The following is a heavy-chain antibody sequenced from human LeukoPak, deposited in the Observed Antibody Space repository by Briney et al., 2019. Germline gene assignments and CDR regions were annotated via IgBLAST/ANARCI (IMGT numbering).Heavy chain of an antibody. CDR1: GFTFSTYW. Sequence: QPGGSLRLSCAASGFTFSTYWMRWVRQAPGKGLVWVSRINSDGGSTSYADSVKGRFTISRDNAKSTLYLQLNSLRAEDTAVYYCARGRYYLDYWGQGTLVTVSS. V-gene: IGHV3-74*01. D-gene: IGHD3-10*01. J-gene: IGHJ4*02. CDR2: INSDGGST. CDR3: ARGRYYLDY.